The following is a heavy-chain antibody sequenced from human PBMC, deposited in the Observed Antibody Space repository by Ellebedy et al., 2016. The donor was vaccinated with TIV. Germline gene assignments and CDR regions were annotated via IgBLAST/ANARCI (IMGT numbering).Heavy chain of an antibody. J-gene: IGHJ4*02. CDR3: ARGHDYGGYGPLDN. CDR2: IYPGDSDT. V-gene: IGHV5-51*01. CDR1: GYDFTGFW. Sequence: GESLKISCKGSGYDFTGFWIGWVRQMPGKGLEYMGIIYPGDSDTRYSPSFQGQVTISADKSINTAYLQWSSLKASDTAIYYCARGHDYGGYGPLDNWGQGTLVTVSS. D-gene: IGHD4-17*01.